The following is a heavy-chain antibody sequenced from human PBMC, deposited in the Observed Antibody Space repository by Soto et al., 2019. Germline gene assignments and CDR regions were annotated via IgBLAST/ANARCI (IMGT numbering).Heavy chain of an antibody. CDR2: IHSTGGS. V-gene: IGHV4-4*07. CDR3: VRGGAAVGTEWYAP. Sequence: SETLSLTCTVSGDSISSSYWNWVRQTADKRLEWIGRIHSTGGSHYNPSLRSRLTMSTDTSKNQFYLELTSVTAAGTAVYYCVRGGAAVGTEWYAPWGRGTLDTVSS. CDR1: GDSISSSY. J-gene: IGHJ5*02. D-gene: IGHD6-13*01.